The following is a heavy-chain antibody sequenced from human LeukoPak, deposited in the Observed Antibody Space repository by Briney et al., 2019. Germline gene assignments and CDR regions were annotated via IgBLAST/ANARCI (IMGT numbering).Heavy chain of an antibody. D-gene: IGHD4-11*01. V-gene: IGHV2-5*02. CDR2: IYWDDDK. CDR3: AHRGSNYALDY. Sequence: SGPTLVKPTQTLTLTCTFSGFSLSTRGVGVGWIRQPPGKALGWLAVIYWDDDKRYSPSLDNRLTITKDTSKNQVVLTMTNMDPVDTATYYCAHRGSNYALDYWGQGTLVTVSS. CDR1: GFSLSTRGVG. J-gene: IGHJ4*02.